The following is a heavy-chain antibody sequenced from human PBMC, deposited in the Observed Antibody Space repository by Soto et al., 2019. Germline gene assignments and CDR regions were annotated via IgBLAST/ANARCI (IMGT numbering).Heavy chain of an antibody. D-gene: IGHD5-12*01. CDR3: AKGAVATTRTYFDY. Sequence: EVQLLESGGGLVQPGGSLRLSCAASGFTFSSYAMSWVRQAPGKGLEWVSDISRSGGSTYYADCVKGRFTISRDNSKNTLYLQMNSLRAEDTAVYYYAKGAVATTRTYFDYWGQGTLVTVSS. CDR1: GFTFSSYA. V-gene: IGHV3-23*01. CDR2: ISRSGGST. J-gene: IGHJ4*02.